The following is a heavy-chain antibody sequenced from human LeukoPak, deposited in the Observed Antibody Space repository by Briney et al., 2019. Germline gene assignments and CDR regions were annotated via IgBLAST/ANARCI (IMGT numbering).Heavy chain of an antibody. CDR2: IWYDGSNK. D-gene: IGHD3-10*01. J-gene: IGHJ6*04. Sequence: GRSLRLSCAASGFTFSSYGMHWVRQAPGKGLEWVAVIWYDGSNKYYADSVKGRFTISRDNSKNTLYLQMNSMRAEDTVVYYCARAIKGYGSGCRYYYYYGMDVWGKGTTVTVSS. CDR1: GFTFSSYG. CDR3: ARAIKGYGSGCRYYYYYGMDV. V-gene: IGHV3-33*01.